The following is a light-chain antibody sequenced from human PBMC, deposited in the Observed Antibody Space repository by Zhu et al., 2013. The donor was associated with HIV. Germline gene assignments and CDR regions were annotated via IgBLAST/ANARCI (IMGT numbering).Light chain of an antibody. CDR2: AAS. Sequence: EIVMTQSPATLSVSPGERATLSCRASQSVSSNLAWYQQKPDQAPRLLIFAASTRATGIPARFSGSRSGTEFTLTISSLQSEDFAVYYCQQYNNGCSFGQGTKLEIK. V-gene: IGKV3-15*01. CDR3: QQYNNGCS. J-gene: IGKJ2*04. CDR1: QSVSSN.